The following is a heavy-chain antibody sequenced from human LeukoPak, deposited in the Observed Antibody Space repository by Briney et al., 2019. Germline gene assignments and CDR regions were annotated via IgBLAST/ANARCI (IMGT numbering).Heavy chain of an antibody. D-gene: IGHD3-16*02. CDR3: ARDSVVWGAFGGVIVIPETSFDY. CDR2: IKQDGSEK. J-gene: IGHJ4*02. CDR1: GFTFSSYW. Sequence: GGSLRLSCAASGFTFSSYWMSWVRQAPGKGLEWVANIKQDGSEKYYVDSVKSRFTISRDNAKNSLYLQMNSLRAEDTAVYYCARDSVVWGAFGGVIVIPETSFDYWGQGTLVTVSS. V-gene: IGHV3-7*01.